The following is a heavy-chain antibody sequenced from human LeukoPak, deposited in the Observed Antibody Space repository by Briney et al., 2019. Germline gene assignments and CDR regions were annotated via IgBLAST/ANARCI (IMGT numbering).Heavy chain of an antibody. D-gene: IGHD6-13*01. V-gene: IGHV5-51*01. CDR3: ARLLQPTPLPYSSSWFSPLNWFDP. Sequence: GESLKISCKGSGYRFSSDWIGWVRQMPGKGREWMGIIYPGDSDTRYSPSFQGQVTISADKSISTAYLQWSGLKASDTAMYYCARLLQPTPLPYSSSWFSPLNWFDPWGQGTLVTVSS. J-gene: IGHJ5*02. CDR2: IYPGDSDT. CDR1: GYRFSSDW.